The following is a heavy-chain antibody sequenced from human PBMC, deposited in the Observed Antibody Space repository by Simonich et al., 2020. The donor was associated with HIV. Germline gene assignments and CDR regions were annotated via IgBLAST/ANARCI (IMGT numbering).Heavy chain of an antibody. Sequence: EVQLLESGGGLVQPGGSLRLSFAASVFTFSSYVMSWVRQAPGKGLKVVSDISGSGGNTYFADSVKGRFTISRDNFKKMLYLQMNSLRAEDTAVYYCAKAPYYYDSSPFDYWGQGTLVTVSS. V-gene: IGHV3-23*01. D-gene: IGHD3-22*01. CDR3: AKAPYYYDSSPFDY. CDR1: VFTFSSYV. CDR2: ISGSGGNT. J-gene: IGHJ4*02.